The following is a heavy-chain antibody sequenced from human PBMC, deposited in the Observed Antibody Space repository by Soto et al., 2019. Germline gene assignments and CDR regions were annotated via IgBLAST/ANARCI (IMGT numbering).Heavy chain of an antibody. CDR3: AKDYRY. Sequence: LRLSCAASGFTFSSHGMQWVRQAPGKGLEWVALISYDGSNKYYVDSVRGRFTISRDNSKNTLYLQMSSLRAEDTAVYYCAKDYRYWGQGTLVTVSS. CDR2: ISYDGSNK. CDR1: GFTFSSHG. V-gene: IGHV3-30*18. J-gene: IGHJ4*02. D-gene: IGHD3-16*02.